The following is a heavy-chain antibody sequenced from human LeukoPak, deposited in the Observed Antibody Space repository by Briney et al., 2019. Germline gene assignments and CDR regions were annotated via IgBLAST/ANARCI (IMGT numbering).Heavy chain of an antibody. CDR1: GGSISSSSYY. CDR2: IYYSGST. Sequence: PSETLSLTCTVSGGSISSSSYYWGWIRQPPGKGLEWIGSIYYSGSTYYNPSLKSRVTISVDTSKNQFSLKLSSVTAADTAVYYCARGVPQGPKWFGELSAAYYFDYWGQGTLVTVSS. D-gene: IGHD3-10*01. CDR3: ARGVPQGPKWFGELSAAYYFDY. J-gene: IGHJ4*02. V-gene: IGHV4-39*07.